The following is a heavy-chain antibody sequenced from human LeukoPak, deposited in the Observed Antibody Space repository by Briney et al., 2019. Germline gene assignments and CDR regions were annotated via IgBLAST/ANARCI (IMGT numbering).Heavy chain of an antibody. J-gene: IGHJ4*02. V-gene: IGHV4-39*07. Sequence: PSETLSLTCTVPGGSISSGNDYRGWIRQPPGKGLVWIGTIDHSGTTNYNPSLKSRVTISADTSKDQLSLTLTSVTAVDTAIYYCVRDRGSSFWFYYWGQGTLVIVSS. CDR3: VRDRGSSFWFYY. CDR2: IDHSGTT. CDR1: GGSISSGNDY. D-gene: IGHD6-6*01.